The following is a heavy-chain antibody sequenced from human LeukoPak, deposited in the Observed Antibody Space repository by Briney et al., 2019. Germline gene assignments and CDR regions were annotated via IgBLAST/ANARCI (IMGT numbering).Heavy chain of an antibody. Sequence: NPSETLSLTCTVSGGSISSSSYYWGWIRQAPGKGLEWVSYISSSGSTIYYADSVKGRFTISRDNAKNSLYLQMNSLRAEDTAVYYCARADSSIAARLSRSSIFNYYYYTDVWGKGTTVTVSS. CDR1: GGSISSSSYY. D-gene: IGHD6-6*01. V-gene: IGHV3-11*04. J-gene: IGHJ6*03. CDR2: ISSSGSTI. CDR3: ARADSSIAARLSRSSIFNYYYYTDV.